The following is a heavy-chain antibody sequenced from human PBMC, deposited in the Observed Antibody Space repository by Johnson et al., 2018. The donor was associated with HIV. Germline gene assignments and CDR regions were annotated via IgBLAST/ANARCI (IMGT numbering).Heavy chain of an antibody. J-gene: IGHJ3*01. CDR2: ISTSGSTI. V-gene: IGHV3-48*04. D-gene: IGHD3-22*01. Sequence: VQLVESGGGVVQPGGSLRLSCAASGFTFSSYGMHWIRQAPGKGLEWVSYISTSGSTIYYADSVKGRFTISRDNAKNSLFLQMNSLRVEDTAVYYCARVAADRCGYYRDAFDLWGQGTLVTVSS. CDR3: ARVAADRCGYYRDAFDL. CDR1: GFTFSSYG.